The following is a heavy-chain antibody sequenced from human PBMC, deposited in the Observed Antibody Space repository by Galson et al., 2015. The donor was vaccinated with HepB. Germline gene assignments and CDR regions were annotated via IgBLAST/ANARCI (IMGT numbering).Heavy chain of an antibody. Sequence: SLRLSCAASGFTFSSYWMHWVRQAPGKGLVWVSRINSDGSSTSYADSVKGRFTISRDNARNTLYLQMNSLRAEDTAVYYCARARSTAMIPDAFDIWGQGTMVTVSS. D-gene: IGHD5-18*01. J-gene: IGHJ3*02. V-gene: IGHV3-74*01. CDR3: ARARSTAMIPDAFDI. CDR2: INSDGSST. CDR1: GFTFSSYW.